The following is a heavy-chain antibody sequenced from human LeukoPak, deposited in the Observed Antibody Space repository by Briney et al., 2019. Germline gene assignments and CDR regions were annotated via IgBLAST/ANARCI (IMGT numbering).Heavy chain of an antibody. CDR1: GHTFTGYY. Sequence: ASVKVSCKASGHTFTGYYMHWVRQAPGQGLEWMGWINPNSGGTNYAQKFQGRVTMTRDTSISTAYMELSRLRSDDTAVYYCARALPPYCSGGSCYHSCEDYWGQGTLVTVSS. J-gene: IGHJ4*02. CDR2: INPNSGGT. CDR3: ARALPPYCSGGSCYHSCEDY. D-gene: IGHD2-15*01. V-gene: IGHV1-2*02.